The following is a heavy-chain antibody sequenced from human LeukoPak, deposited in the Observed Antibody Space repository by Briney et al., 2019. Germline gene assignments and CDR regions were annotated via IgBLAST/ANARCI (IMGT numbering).Heavy chain of an antibody. V-gene: IGHV3-23*01. CDR2: ISGSGGST. D-gene: IGHD4-17*01. Sequence: PGGSLRLSCAASGFTFSSYAMSWVRQAPGKGLAWVSAISGSGGSTYYADSVKGRFTISRDNSKNTLYLQMNSLRAEDTAVYYCAKSVGYGDYADWFDPWGQGTLVTVSS. CDR3: AKSVGYGDYADWFDP. J-gene: IGHJ5*02. CDR1: GFTFSSYA.